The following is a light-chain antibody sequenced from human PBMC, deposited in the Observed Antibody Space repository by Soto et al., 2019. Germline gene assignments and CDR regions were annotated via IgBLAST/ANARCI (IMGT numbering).Light chain of an antibody. V-gene: IGKV3-15*01. CDR3: QQRSSWWT. CDR1: QSVSDN. CDR2: GAS. J-gene: IGKJ1*01. Sequence: ETVMTQSPDTLSLSPGEIATLSCRASQSVSDNLAWYQQRPGQGPRLLIYGASTRATGIPARFSGSGSGTEFTLTISSLQSEDFAVYYCQQRSSWWTFGQGTKVDI.